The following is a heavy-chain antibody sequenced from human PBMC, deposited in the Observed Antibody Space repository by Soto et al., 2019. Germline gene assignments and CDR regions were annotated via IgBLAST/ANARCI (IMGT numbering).Heavy chain of an antibody. J-gene: IGHJ6*02. Sequence: PGGSLRLSCAASGSTFSSYSMNWVRQAPGKGLEWVSSISSSSSYIYYADSVKGRFTISRDNSKNTLYLQMNSLRAEDTAVYYCAKNLGYCSSTSCLTGYYYYYGMDVWGQGTTVTVSS. V-gene: IGHV3-21*04. D-gene: IGHD2-2*01. CDR1: GSTFSSYS. CDR2: ISSSSSYI. CDR3: AKNLGYCSSTSCLTGYYYYYGMDV.